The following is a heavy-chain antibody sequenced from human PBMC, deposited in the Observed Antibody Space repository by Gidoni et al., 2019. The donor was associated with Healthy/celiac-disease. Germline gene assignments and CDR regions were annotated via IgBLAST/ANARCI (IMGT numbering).Heavy chain of an antibody. D-gene: IGHD1-26*01. CDR3: ARDMSGSYYMD. J-gene: IGHJ4*02. Sequence: QVQLVQARAEVQKPGSSVNVSCKSHGGTFSSYAISWVRQAPGQGLEWMGGIIPIFGTANYAQKFQGRVTITADESTSTAYMELSSLRSEDTAVYYCARDMSGSYYMDWGQGTLVTVSS. CDR2: IIPIFGTA. V-gene: IGHV1-69*01. CDR1: GGTFSSYA.